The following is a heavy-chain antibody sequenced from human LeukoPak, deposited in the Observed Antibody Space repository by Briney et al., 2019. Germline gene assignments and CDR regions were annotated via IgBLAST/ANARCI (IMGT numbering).Heavy chain of an antibody. CDR1: GGSFSGDF. CDR2: FYYSGST. CDR3: ARLPGGRDDPFDI. V-gene: IGHV4-34*01. Sequence: SETLSLTCAVYGGSFSGDFWSWIRQPPGKGLEWIANFYYSGSTYYNPSLKSRVTISVDTSKNQFSLKLNSLTAADTAVYYCARLPGGRDDPFDIWGQGTMVTVSS. J-gene: IGHJ3*02. D-gene: IGHD4-23*01.